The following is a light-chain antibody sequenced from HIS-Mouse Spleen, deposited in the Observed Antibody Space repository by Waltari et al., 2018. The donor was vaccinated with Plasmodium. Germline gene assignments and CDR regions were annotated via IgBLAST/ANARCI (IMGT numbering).Light chain of an antibody. J-gene: IGLJ2*01. CDR1: RSDVGGYNY. Sequence: QSALTQPASVSGSPGQPIPISCTGTRSDVGGYNYVSWYQHHPGKAPKLMIYDVSNRPSGVSNRFSGSKSGNTASLTISGLQAEDEADYYCSSYTSSSTHVVFGGGTKLTVL. CDR3: SSYTSSSTHVV. V-gene: IGLV2-14*03. CDR2: DVS.